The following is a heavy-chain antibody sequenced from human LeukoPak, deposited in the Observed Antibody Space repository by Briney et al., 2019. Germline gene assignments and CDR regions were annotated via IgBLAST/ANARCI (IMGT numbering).Heavy chain of an antibody. CDR2: ITTGDGNT. J-gene: IGHJ4*02. D-gene: IGHD5-12*01. CDR3: AKDLFLAATTLDY. V-gene: IGHV3-23*01. CDR1: GFTFSSYT. Sequence: GGSLRLSCTASGFTFSSYTMTWVRQAPGKGLKWVSTITTGDGNTYYADSVKGRFTVSRDDSKNTLYLQMNSLRAEDTAVYYCAKDLFLAATTLDYWGQGTLVTVSS.